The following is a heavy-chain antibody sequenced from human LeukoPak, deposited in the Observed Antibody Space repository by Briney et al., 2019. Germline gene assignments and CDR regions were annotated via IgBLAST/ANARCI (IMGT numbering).Heavy chain of an antibody. J-gene: IGHJ4*02. V-gene: IGHV4-34*01. CDR3: ARQIYGSDY. D-gene: IGHD4-17*01. CDR1: GVSFSTYY. CDR2: VNHSGYT. Sequence: SETLSLTCDVSGVSFSTYYWSWIRQSPEKGLEWIGEVNHSGYTSLNPSLKSRVTISVDTSKNQFSLKLSSVTAADTAVYYCARQIYGSDYWGQGTLVTVSS.